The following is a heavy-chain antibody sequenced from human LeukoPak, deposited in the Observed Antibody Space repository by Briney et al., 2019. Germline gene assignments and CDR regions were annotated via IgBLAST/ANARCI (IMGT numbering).Heavy chain of an antibody. CDR2: IFYSGST. D-gene: IGHD3-22*01. J-gene: IGHJ4*02. V-gene: IGHV4-39*07. Sequence: SETLSLTCTVSGGSISSSSYYWGWIRQPPGKGLEWIGSIFYSGSTYYNPSLMSRVTISVDTSTNQFSLKLSSVTAADTAVYFCARGGRLLGKFDYWGQGTLVTVSS. CDR3: ARGGRLLGKFDY. CDR1: GGSISSSSYY.